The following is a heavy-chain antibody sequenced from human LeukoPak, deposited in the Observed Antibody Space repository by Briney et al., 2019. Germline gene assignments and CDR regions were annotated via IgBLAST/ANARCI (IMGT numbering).Heavy chain of an antibody. CDR2: ISSSSSYI. D-gene: IGHD1-26*01. CDR1: GFTFSSYS. CDR3: ARVGVRRSGSHPIDY. J-gene: IGHJ4*02. V-gene: IGHV3-21*01. Sequence: GSLRLSCAASGFTFSSYSMNWVRQAPGKGLEWVSSISSSSSYIYYADSVKGRFTISRDNAKNSLYLQMNSLRAEDTAVYYCARVGVRRSGSHPIDYWGQGTLVTVSS.